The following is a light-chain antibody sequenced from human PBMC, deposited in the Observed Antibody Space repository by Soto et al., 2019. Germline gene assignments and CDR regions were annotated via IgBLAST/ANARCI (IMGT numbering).Light chain of an antibody. CDR2: EVN. CDR1: SSDVGGYNY. Sequence: QSVLTQPASVSGSPGQSITISCTGTSSDVGGYNYVSWYQQHPGKAPKLIIYEVNNRPSGVSNRFSGSKSGNTASLTISGLQAEDEADYYCRSYTSSSILVFGGGTKVTVL. CDR3: RSYTSSSILV. V-gene: IGLV2-14*01. J-gene: IGLJ2*01.